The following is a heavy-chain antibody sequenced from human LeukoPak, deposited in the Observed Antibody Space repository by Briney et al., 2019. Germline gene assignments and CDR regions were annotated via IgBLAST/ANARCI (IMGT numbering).Heavy chain of an antibody. Sequence: PSETLSLTCTVSGGSISSGDYYWSWIRQPPGKGLEWIGYIYYSGSTYYNPSLKSRVTISVDTSKNQFSLKLSSVTAADTAVYYCASSSSSGYYWYYFDYWGQGTLVTVSS. CDR3: ASSSSSGYYWYYFDY. CDR2: IYYSGST. D-gene: IGHD3-22*01. CDR1: GGSISSGDYY. J-gene: IGHJ4*02. V-gene: IGHV4-30-4*08.